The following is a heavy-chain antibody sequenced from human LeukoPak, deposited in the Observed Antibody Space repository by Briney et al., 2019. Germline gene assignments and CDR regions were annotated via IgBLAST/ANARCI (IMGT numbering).Heavy chain of an antibody. V-gene: IGHV3-7*01. Sequence: GGSLRLSCAASGFTFNNYWMSWVRQAPGKGLEWVANIRQDGSEIYYIDSVKGRFTISRDNAKNTLYLQMGSLRAEDMAVYYCARDTGMYGSGSFSYWGQGTLVTVSS. J-gene: IGHJ4*02. CDR2: IRQDGSEI. CDR3: ARDTGMYGSGSFSY. CDR1: GFTFNNYW. D-gene: IGHD3-10*01.